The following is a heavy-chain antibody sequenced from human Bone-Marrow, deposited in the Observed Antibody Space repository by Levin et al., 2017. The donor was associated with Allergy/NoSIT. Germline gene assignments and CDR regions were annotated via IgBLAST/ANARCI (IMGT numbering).Heavy chain of an antibody. J-gene: IGHJ3*01. CDR1: GFTFSDYY. CDR2: ISSGGISK. V-gene: IGHV3-11*01. D-gene: IGHD3-10*01. CDR3: ARDRGIDDAFDV. Sequence: TGGSLRLSCEASGFTFSDYYVAWIRQAPGKGLEWISYISSGGISKYYTDSVRGRFTISRDNAVNSLFLHLDRLRPEDTAVYFCARDRGIDDAFDVWGQGTVVTVSS.